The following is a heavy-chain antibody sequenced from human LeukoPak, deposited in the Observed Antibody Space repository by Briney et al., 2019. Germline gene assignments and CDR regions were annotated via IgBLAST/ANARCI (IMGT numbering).Heavy chain of an antibody. CDR1: GGTFSSYA. J-gene: IGHJ6*02. V-gene: IGHV1-69*13. D-gene: IGHD4-17*01. CDR2: IVPIFGTA. Sequence: VASVKVSCKASGGTFSSYAISWVRQAPGQGLEWMGGIVPIFGTANYAQKFQGRVTITADESTSTAYMELSSLRSEDTAVYYCARFYGDYVPMDVWGQGTTVTVSS. CDR3: ARFYGDYVPMDV.